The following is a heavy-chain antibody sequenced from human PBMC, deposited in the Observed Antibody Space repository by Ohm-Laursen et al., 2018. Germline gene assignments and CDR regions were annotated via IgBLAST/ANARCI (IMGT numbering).Heavy chain of an antibody. V-gene: IGHV3-23*01. CDR2: ISGSDDSA. CDR3: AKFPTPSAVAASIFQH. J-gene: IGHJ1*01. D-gene: IGHD6-19*01. CDR1: GFIFSNYA. Sequence: GSLRLSCSAAGFIFSNYAMSWVRQAPGQGLQWVSYISGSDDSAYYADSVKGRFTISRDNSKNTLYLQMNSLRAEDTAVYYCAKFPTPSAVAASIFQHWGQGTLVTVSS.